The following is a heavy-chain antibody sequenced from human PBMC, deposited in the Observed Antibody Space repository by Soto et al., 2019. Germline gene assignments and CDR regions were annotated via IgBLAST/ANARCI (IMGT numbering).Heavy chain of an antibody. CDR3: AKEVRHYYDSSGPDY. Sequence: GGSLRLSCAASGLTFSSYAMIWVGQAPGKGLEWVSAISGSGGSTYYADSVKGRFTISRDNSKNTLYLQMNSLRAEDTAVYYCAKEVRHYYDSSGPDYWGQGTLVTVSS. CDR2: ISGSGGST. J-gene: IGHJ4*02. D-gene: IGHD3-22*01. CDR1: GLTFSSYA. V-gene: IGHV3-23*01.